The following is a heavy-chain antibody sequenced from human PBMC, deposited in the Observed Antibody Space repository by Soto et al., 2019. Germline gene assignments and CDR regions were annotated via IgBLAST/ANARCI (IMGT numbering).Heavy chain of an antibody. D-gene: IGHD2-15*01. V-gene: IGHV1-24*01. Sequence: ASVKVSCKVSGYTLTELSMHWVRQAPGKGLEWMGGFDPEDGETIYAQKFQGRVTMTEDTSTDTAYMELSSLRSEDTAVYYCATALGCSGGSCYSEYFQHWGQGTLVTVSP. CDR3: ATALGCSGGSCYSEYFQH. CDR2: FDPEDGET. CDR1: GYTLTELS. J-gene: IGHJ1*01.